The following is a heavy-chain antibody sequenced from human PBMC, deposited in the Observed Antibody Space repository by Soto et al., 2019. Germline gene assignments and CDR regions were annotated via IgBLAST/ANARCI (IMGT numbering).Heavy chain of an antibody. CDR1: GGSFSGYY. Sequence: SETLSLTCAVYGGSFSGYYWSWIRQPPGKGLEWIGEINHSGSTNYNPSLKSRVTISVDTSKNQFSLKLSSVTAADTAVYYCARGAAGLGYGSGIGDRKYYYMDVWGKGTTVTVSS. V-gene: IGHV4-34*01. CDR2: INHSGST. J-gene: IGHJ6*03. D-gene: IGHD3-10*01. CDR3: ARGAAGLGYGSGIGDRKYYYMDV.